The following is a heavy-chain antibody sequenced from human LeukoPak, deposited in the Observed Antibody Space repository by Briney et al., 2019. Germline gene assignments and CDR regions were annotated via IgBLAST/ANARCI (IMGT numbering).Heavy chain of an antibody. Sequence: SETLSLTCTVSGGSISSSSYYWGWIRQPPGKGLEWIGSIYYSGSTYYNPSLKSRVTISVDTSKNQFSLKLSSVTAADTAVYYCARSSIAAADNWGQGTLVTVSS. CDR2: IYYSGST. V-gene: IGHV4-39*01. D-gene: IGHD6-13*01. CDR1: GGSISSSSYY. CDR3: ARSSIAAADN. J-gene: IGHJ4*02.